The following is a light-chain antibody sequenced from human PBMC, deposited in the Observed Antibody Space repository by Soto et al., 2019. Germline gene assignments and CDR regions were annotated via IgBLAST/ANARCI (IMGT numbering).Light chain of an antibody. CDR1: QSISSW. CDR3: QQDHIWT. V-gene: IGKV1-5*03. Sequence: DIQMTQSPSTLAASIGYRVSISCRASQSISSWMAWYQQKPGRAPKLLIYTASSLQSGVPSRFRGSGSGTEFTLTISSMQPDDFATYHCQQDHIWTFGQGTKVDIK. CDR2: TAS. J-gene: IGKJ1*01.